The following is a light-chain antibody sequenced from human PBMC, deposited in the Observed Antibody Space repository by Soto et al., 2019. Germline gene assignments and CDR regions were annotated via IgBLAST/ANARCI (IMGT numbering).Light chain of an antibody. J-gene: IGKJ2*01. CDR1: QGINNY. CDR3: QQNYNTPPYT. Sequence: DIQLAQSPSSLSASVGDRVTITCRARQGINNYLNWYQQKPGQAPKLLIYATTHLQSGVPSRFSGSGSGTEFTLTISSLHPEDFATYFCQQNYNTPPYTFGQGTKLEIK. CDR2: ATT. V-gene: IGKV1-39*01.